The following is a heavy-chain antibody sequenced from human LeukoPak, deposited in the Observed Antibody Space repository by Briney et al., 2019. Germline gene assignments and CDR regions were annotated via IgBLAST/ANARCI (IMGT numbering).Heavy chain of an antibody. CDR3: ARHLPHGDGDKRGFEY. CDR1: GDSISSSGYS. CDR2: LDDSGST. D-gene: IGHD4-23*01. V-gene: IGHV4-39*01. Sequence: SETLSLTCTVFGDSISSSGYSWGWFRQPPGRGLEWVASLDDSGSTYSTPSLRSRVTISVDTAKSKVSLTLRSVSGSDTAVYFCARHLPHGDGDKRGFEYWGQGTLVTVSS. J-gene: IGHJ4*02.